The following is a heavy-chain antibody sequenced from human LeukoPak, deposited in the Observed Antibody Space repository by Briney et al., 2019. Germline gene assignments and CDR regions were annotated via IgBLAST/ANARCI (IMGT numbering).Heavy chain of an antibody. CDR3: ARGTYSTYSYGYSYYFDY. D-gene: IGHD5-18*01. CDR1: GFSFNSYV. CDR2: ISTSSSFI. Sequence: PGGSLRLSCAASGFSFNSYVMSWVRQAPGKGLEWVSSISTSSSFIHYADSVKGRFSISRDNAQNSLYLQMNSLRAEDTAVYFCARGTYSTYSYGYSYYFDYWGQGTPVTVSS. J-gene: IGHJ4*02. V-gene: IGHV3-21*01.